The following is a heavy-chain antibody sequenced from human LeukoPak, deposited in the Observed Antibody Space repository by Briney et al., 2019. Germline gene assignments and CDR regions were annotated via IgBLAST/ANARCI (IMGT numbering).Heavy chain of an antibody. V-gene: IGHV4-4*02. CDR2: IFHSGST. J-gene: IGHJ6*02. CDR1: GGSITTSHW. CDR3: ARIEIEDYYDSSGYSLFYYYGMDV. Sequence: SETLSLTCTVSGGSITTSHWWTWVRQLPGKGLEWIGEIFHSGSTTYNPSLKSRVTISIDKSNKQISLKMRSVTAADTAAYYCARIEIEDYYDSSGYSLFYYYGMDVWGQGTTVTVSS. D-gene: IGHD3-22*01.